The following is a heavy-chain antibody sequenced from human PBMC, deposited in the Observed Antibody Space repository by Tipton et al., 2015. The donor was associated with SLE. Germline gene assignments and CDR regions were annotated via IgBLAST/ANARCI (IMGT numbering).Heavy chain of an antibody. CDR1: GGSISSYY. Sequence: TLSLTCTVSGGSISSYYWSWIRQPPGKGLEWIGYIYYSGSTNYNPSLKSRVTISVDTSKNQFSLKLNSVTPEDTAVYYCARGGVGAAAGGGIQHWGQGTLVTVSS. D-gene: IGHD6-13*01. CDR3: ARGGVGAAAGGGIQH. V-gene: IGHV4-59*12. J-gene: IGHJ1*01. CDR2: IYYSGST.